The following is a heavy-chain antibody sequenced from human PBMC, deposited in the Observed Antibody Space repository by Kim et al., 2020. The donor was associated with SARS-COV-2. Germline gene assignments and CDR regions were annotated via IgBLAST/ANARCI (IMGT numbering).Heavy chain of an antibody. J-gene: IGHJ4*02. CDR1: GGTFSSYA. Sequence: SVKVSCKASGGTFSSYAISWVRQAPGQGLEWMGGIIPIFGTTNYAQKFQGRVTITADESTSTAYMELSSLRSVDTAVYYCARGAYRGYSSGWYIFDYWGQGTLVTVSS. V-gene: IGHV1-69*13. CDR2: IIPIFGTT. D-gene: IGHD6-19*01. CDR3: ARGAYRGYSSGWYIFDY.